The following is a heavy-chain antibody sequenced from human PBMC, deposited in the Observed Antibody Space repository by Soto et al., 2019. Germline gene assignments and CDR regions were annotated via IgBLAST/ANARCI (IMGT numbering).Heavy chain of an antibody. J-gene: IGHJ6*02. CDR3: AKDQSVDTAMGPYYYYGMDV. D-gene: IGHD5-18*01. Sequence: VGSLRLSCAASGFTFDDYTMHWVRQAPGKGLEWVSLISWDGGSTYYADSVKGRFTTSRDNSKNSLYLQMNSLRTEDTALYYCAKDQSVDTAMGPYYYYGMDVWGQGTTVTVSS. CDR1: GFTFDDYT. CDR2: ISWDGGST. V-gene: IGHV3-43*01.